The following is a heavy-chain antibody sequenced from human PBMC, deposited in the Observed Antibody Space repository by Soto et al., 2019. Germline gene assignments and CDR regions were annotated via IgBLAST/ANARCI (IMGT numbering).Heavy chain of an antibody. CDR1: GGTFSSYA. D-gene: IGHD3-10*01. CDR2: IIPIFGTA. V-gene: IGHV1-69*01. Sequence: QVQLVQSGAEVKKPGSSVKVSCKASGGTFSSYAISWVRQAPGQGLEWMGGIIPIFGTATYAQKFQGRVTISADESTSTAYMELSSLRSEDTAVYYCARDRYYGSGSYYNPNWFDPWGQGTLVTVSS. J-gene: IGHJ5*02. CDR3: ARDRYYGSGSYYNPNWFDP.